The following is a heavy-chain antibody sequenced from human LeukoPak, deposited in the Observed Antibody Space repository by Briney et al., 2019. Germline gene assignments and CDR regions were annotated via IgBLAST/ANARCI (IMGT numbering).Heavy chain of an antibody. J-gene: IGHJ4*02. CDR1: GFTFSSYS. CDR3: ATRRQLWDYYFDY. CDR2: IKQDGSEK. D-gene: IGHD5-18*01. Sequence: GGSLRLSCAASGFTFSSYSMNWVRQAPGKGLEWVANIKQDGSEKYYVDSVKGRFTVSRDNAKNSLYLQMNSLRAEDTAVYYCATRRQLWDYYFDYWGQGTLVTVSS. V-gene: IGHV3-7*01.